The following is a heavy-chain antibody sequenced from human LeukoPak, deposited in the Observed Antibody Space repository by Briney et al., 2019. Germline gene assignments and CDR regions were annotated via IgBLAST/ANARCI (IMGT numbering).Heavy chain of an antibody. CDR1: GYTFTGYY. D-gene: IGHD4-17*01. Sequence: GASVKVSCKASGYTFTGYYMHWVRQAPGQGLEWMGWINPNSGGTNYAQRFQGWVTMTRDTSISTAYMELSRLRSDDTAVYYCARDHFHGDYEGLYYGMDVWGQGTTVTVSS. CDR2: INPNSGGT. CDR3: ARDHFHGDYEGLYYGMDV. J-gene: IGHJ6*02. V-gene: IGHV1-2*04.